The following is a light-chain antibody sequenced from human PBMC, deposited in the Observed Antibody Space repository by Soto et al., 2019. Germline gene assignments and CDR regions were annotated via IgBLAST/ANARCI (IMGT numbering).Light chain of an antibody. J-gene: IGKJ1*01. V-gene: IGKV3-20*01. CDR2: GVS. CDR3: HQSGDSPT. CDR1: QSVSNNF. Sequence: EIVLTQSPGTLSLSPGERATLSCRASQSVSNNFLAWYQQKPGQAPRLLIYGVSNRAPGIPDRFSGSGSGTDITLTISRLEPEDFAVYYCHQSGDSPTFGQGTRVEIK.